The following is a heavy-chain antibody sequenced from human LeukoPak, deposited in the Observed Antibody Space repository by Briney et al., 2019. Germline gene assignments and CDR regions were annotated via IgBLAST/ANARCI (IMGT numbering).Heavy chain of an antibody. CDR2: ISWNSAGI. CDR3: ARAQAYGGNSFFLY. J-gene: IGHJ4*02. V-gene: IGHV3-9*03. CDR1: GFTFDDFA. D-gene: IGHD4-23*01. Sequence: GGSLRLSCAASGFTFDDFAMHWVRQAPGKGLELVSGISWNSAGIAYADSVKGRFTISRDNAKNSLYLQMNSLRGEDMALYYCARAQAYGGNSFFLYWGQGTLVTVSS.